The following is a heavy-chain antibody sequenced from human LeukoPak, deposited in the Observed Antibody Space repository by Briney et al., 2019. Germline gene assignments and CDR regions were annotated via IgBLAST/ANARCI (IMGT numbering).Heavy chain of an antibody. J-gene: IGHJ3*02. CDR2: ISGSGGST. V-gene: IGHV3-23*01. D-gene: IGHD2-21*01. CDR1: GFTFSNAW. Sequence: GGSLRLSCAASGFTFSNAWMSWVRQAPGKGLEWVSAISGSGGSTYYADSVKGRFTISRDNSKNTLYLQMNSLRAEDTAVYYCAKGILWLGAFDIWGQGTMVTVSS. CDR3: AKGILWLGAFDI.